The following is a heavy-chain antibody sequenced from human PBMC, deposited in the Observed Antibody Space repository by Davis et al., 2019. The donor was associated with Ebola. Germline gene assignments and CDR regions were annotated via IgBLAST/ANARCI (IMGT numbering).Heavy chain of an antibody. CDR3: ARDPYYDFWSGYLGMDV. Sequence: PGGSLRLSCAASGFSLSTYWMTWVRQAPGKGLEWVANIKHDGSAKYYVDSVKGRFTISRDNAKNSLYLQMNSLRAEDTAVYYCARDPYYDFWSGYLGMDVWGQGTTVTVSS. V-gene: IGHV3-7*03. J-gene: IGHJ6*02. CDR1: GFSLSTYW. CDR2: IKHDGSAK. D-gene: IGHD3-3*01.